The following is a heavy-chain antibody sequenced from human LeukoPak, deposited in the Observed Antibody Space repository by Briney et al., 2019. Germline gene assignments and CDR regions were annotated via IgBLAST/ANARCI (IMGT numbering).Heavy chain of an antibody. CDR2: IYYSGST. Sequence: SETLSLTCTVSGGSISSSSYYWGWIRQPPGKGLEWIGSIYYSGSTYYNPSLKSRVTIPVDTSKNQFSLKLSSVTAADTAVYYCAGVTHNYYYYYMDVWGKGTTVTISS. V-gene: IGHV4-39*01. CDR1: GGSISSSSYY. J-gene: IGHJ6*03. D-gene: IGHD2-21*02. CDR3: AGVTHNYYYYYMDV.